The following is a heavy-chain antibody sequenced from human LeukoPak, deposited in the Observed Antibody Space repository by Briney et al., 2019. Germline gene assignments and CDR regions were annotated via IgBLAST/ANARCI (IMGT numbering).Heavy chain of an antibody. V-gene: IGHV3-23*01. CDR1: GVTPGNYA. CDR2: ISSSGRGCNN. D-gene: IGHD1-26*01. CDR3: AKDRTVGASYWYFDL. Sequence: GGSLRLSCVASGVTPGNYAISCDRPAPGKGLEWVSGISSSGRGCNNYYAVSVKGRFTHSRNSSRKTMFLAMNTLRAQETAIYYCAKDRTVGASYWYFDLWGRGTLVTVSS. J-gene: IGHJ2*01.